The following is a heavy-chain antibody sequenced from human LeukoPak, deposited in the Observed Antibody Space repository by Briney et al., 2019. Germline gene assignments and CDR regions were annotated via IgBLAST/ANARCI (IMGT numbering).Heavy chain of an antibody. D-gene: IGHD6-13*01. CDR3: ARDGYSSSWHKRGAFDI. V-gene: IGHV4-59*01. J-gene: IGHJ3*02. CDR1: GGSISSYY. Sequence: SVTLSLTCTVSGGSISSYYWSWIRQPPGKGLEWIGYIYYSGSTNYNPSLKSRVTISVDTSKNQFSLKLSSVTAADTALYYCARDGYSSSWHKRGAFDIWGQGTMVTVSS. CDR2: IYYSGST.